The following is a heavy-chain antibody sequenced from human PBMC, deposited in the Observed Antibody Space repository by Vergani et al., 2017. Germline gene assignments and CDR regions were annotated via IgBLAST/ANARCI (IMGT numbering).Heavy chain of an antibody. J-gene: IGHJ4*02. CDR2: INPSGGST. CDR3: ARTGVVVVPDY. Sequence: QVQLVQSFAEVKKPGASVKVSCKAAGYTFTSYYMHWVRQAPGQGLEWMGIINPSGGSTNYAQKLQGRVTMTTDTSTSTAYMELRSLRSDDTAVYYCARTGVVVVPDYWGQGTLVTVSS. CDR1: GYTFTSYY. D-gene: IGHD2-2*01. V-gene: IGHV1-46*01.